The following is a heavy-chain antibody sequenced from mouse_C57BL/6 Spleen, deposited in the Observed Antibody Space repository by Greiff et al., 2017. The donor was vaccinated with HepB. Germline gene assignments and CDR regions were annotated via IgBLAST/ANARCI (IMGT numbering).Heavy chain of an antibody. V-gene: IGHV6-3*01. CDR1: GFTFSNYW. D-gene: IGHD1-1*01. Sequence: EVKVEESGGGLVQPGGSMKLSCVASGFTFSNYWMNWVRQSPEKGLEWVAQIRLKSDNYATHYAESVKGRFTISRDDSKSSVYLQMNNLRAEDTGIYYCTYYYGPWYFDVWGTGTTVTVSS. CDR2: IRLKSDNYAT. J-gene: IGHJ1*03. CDR3: TYYYGPWYFDV.